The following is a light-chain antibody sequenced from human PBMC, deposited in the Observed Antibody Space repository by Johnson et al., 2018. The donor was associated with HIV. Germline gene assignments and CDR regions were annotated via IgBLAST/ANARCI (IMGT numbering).Light chain of an antibody. CDR2: DNN. Sequence: QSVLTQPTSVSAAPGQKVTISCSGSSSNIGNNYVSWYQQLPGTAPKLLIYDNNKRPSGIPDRFSGSKSGTSATLGITGLQTGDEADYYCGTWDSSPSAFFGTGTKVTVL. CDR3: GTWDSSPSAF. J-gene: IGLJ1*01. V-gene: IGLV1-51*01. CDR1: SSNIGNNY.